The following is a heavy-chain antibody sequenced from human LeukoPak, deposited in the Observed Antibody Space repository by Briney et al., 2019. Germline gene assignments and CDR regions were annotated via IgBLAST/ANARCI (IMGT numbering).Heavy chain of an antibody. CDR1: GDSISSSY. J-gene: IGHJ5*02. Sequence: SETLSLTCTVSGDSISSSYWSWIRQPPGKTLEWIGYIYYTGTTNYNPSLKSRVTMSIDTSKNQFSLNLNSVTAADTAVYYCARGFYDSSGYSICFDPWGQGTLVTVSS. V-gene: IGHV4-59*01. CDR2: IYYTGTT. D-gene: IGHD3-22*01. CDR3: ARGFYDSSGYSICFDP.